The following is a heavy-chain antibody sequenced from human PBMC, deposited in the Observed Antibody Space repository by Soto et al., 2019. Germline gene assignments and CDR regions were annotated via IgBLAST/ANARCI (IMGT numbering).Heavy chain of an antibody. J-gene: IGHJ4*02. CDR1: GFTFSSYW. V-gene: IGHV3-7*01. Sequence: PGGSLRLSCAASGFTFSSYWMSWVRQATGKGLEWVANIKPDGSEKFYVDSVKGRFSISRDNAKNSLYLQMNSLRAEDTAVYYCASNSDYRFDFWGQGALVTVSS. D-gene: IGHD3-16*01. CDR2: IKPDGSEK. CDR3: ASNSDYRFDF.